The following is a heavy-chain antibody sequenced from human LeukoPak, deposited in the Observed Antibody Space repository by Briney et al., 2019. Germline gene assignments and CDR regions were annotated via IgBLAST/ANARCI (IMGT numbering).Heavy chain of an antibody. CDR1: GFTFSNYG. CDR3: AKDEGEAVVPAANNYMDV. J-gene: IGHJ6*03. CDR2: IWYDGSNK. Sequence: GRSLRLSCAASGFTFSNYGMHWVRQAPGKGLEWVAVIWYDGSNKYYADSVKDRFTISRDNSKNTLYLQMNSLRAEDTAVYYCAKDEGEAVVPAANNYMDVWGKGTTVTVSS. D-gene: IGHD2-2*01. V-gene: IGHV3-33*06.